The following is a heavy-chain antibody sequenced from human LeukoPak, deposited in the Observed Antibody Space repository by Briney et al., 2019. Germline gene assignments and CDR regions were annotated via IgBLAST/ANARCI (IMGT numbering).Heavy chain of an antibody. Sequence: GGSLRLSCAASGFTVSSNYMSWVRQAPGEGLEWVSVIYSGGSTYYADSVKGRFTISRDNSKNTLYLQMNSLRAEDTAVYYCATMDWGHDAFDIWGQGTMVTVSS. J-gene: IGHJ3*02. CDR2: IYSGGST. CDR3: ATMDWGHDAFDI. CDR1: GFTVSSNY. D-gene: IGHD3/OR15-3a*01. V-gene: IGHV3-66*02.